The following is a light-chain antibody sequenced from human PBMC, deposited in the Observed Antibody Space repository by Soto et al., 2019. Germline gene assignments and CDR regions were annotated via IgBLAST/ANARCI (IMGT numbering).Light chain of an antibody. CDR1: QSVSRY. J-gene: IGKJ1*01. V-gene: IGKV3-20*01. CDR2: GAS. Sequence: EIVLTQSPGTLSLSPGERATLSCRASQSVSRYLAWYQQKHGQGPRLLIYGASSRATGTPDRFSGSGSGTDLTITINRLEPEDFELYYCQQYGSSPPTFGQGTKVDIK. CDR3: QQYGSSPPT.